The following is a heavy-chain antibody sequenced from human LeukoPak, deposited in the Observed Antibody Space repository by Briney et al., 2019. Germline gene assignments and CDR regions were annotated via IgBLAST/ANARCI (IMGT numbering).Heavy chain of an antibody. V-gene: IGHV3-48*03. CDR3: ARDPYYDSSGPDYFDY. Sequence: GGSLRLSCAASGFTFSSYEMNWVRQAPGKGLEWVSCFCSSSDTIYYADSVKGRFTISRDNAKNSLYLQMNSLRAEDTAVYYCARDPYYDSSGPDYFDYWGQGTLVTVSS. CDR2: FCSSSDTI. D-gene: IGHD3-22*01. J-gene: IGHJ4*02. CDR1: GFTFSSYE.